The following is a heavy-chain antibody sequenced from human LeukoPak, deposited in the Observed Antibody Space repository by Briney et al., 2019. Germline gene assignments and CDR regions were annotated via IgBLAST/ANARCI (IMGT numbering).Heavy chain of an antibody. Sequence: GGSLRLSCAASGFTFSSYGMHWVRQAPGKGLEWVAVISYDGSNKYYADSVKGRFTISRDNSKNTLYLQMNSLRAEDTAVYYCAKDQSPLIDYWGQGTLVTVSS. V-gene: IGHV3-30*18. CDR2: ISYDGSNK. CDR1: GFTFSSYG. CDR3: AKDQSPLIDY. J-gene: IGHJ4*02.